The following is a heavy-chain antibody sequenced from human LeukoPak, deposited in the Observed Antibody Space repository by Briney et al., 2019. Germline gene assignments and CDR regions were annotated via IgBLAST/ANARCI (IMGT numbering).Heavy chain of an antibody. CDR1: GFTFNIYG. V-gene: IGHV3-48*02. J-gene: IGHJ3*01. D-gene: IGHD3-10*01. Sequence: PGGSLRLSCAAPGFTFNIYGLHWVRQAPGKGLEWISYIRDGGGATYFSDSVKGRFSISRDDANHTLYLQMRRLRDEDTAVYYCVRGRSGSGRYAFEVWGQGTMVTVSS. CDR3: VRGRSGSGRYAFEV. CDR2: IRDGGGAT.